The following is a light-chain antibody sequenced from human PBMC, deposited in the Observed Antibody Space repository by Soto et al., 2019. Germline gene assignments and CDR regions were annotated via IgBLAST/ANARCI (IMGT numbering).Light chain of an antibody. Sequence: EIVLTQSPGTLSLSPGERATLSCGASQTVSSNYLAWYQQKPGQAPRLLIYGASSRATGIPDRFSGSGSGTDFVLTIIRLEPEDFAVYYCQQYFKSHWRCGQRTKVDIK. CDR1: QTVSSNY. V-gene: IGKV3-20*01. CDR3: QQYFKSHWR. CDR2: GAS. J-gene: IGKJ1*01.